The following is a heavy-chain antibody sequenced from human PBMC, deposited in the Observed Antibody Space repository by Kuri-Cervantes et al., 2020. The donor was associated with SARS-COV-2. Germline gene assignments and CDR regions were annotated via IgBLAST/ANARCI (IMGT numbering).Heavy chain of an antibody. V-gene: IGHV3-33*01. CDR1: GFTFSSYG. J-gene: IGHJ6*02. D-gene: IGHD3-22*01. Sequence: GGSLRLSCAASGFTFSSYGMHWVRQAPGKGLEWVAVIWYDGSNKYYADSVKGRFTISRDNSKNTLYLQMNSLRAEDTAVYYCARDYYYDSSGYYASYANGHMDVWGQGTTVTVSS. CDR3: ARDYYYDSSGYYASYANGHMDV. CDR2: IWYDGSNK.